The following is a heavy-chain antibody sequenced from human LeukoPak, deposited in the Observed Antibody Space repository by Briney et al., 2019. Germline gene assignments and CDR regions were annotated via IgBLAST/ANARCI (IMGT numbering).Heavy chain of an antibody. CDR3: ARAVWKSPWYSFDS. D-gene: IGHD1-1*01. CDR2: INHSGNP. Sequence: PSETLSLTCTVSGGSISSNSYYWTWIRQRPGKGLEWIGEINHSGNPNYNPSLKSRVTISVDTSNNQFSLSLTSVTAADTAVYYCARAVWKSPWYSFDSWGQGALVIVSS. CDR1: GGSISSNSYY. V-gene: IGHV4-39*07. J-gene: IGHJ4*02.